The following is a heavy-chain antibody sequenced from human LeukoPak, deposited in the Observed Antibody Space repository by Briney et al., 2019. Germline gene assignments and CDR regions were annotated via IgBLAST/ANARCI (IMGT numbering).Heavy chain of an antibody. CDR3: ATVPLDYYDSSGYRRVYFDY. Sequence: ASVKASCKASGYNFTGYYLHWVRQAPGQGLEWMGWINPNTGGTKYAQKFQGRVTMTRDTSISTAYMELSSLRSEDTAVYCCATVPLDYYDSSGYRRVYFDYWGQGTLVTVSS. CDR2: INPNTGGT. D-gene: IGHD3-22*01. V-gene: IGHV1-2*02. J-gene: IGHJ4*02. CDR1: GYNFTGYY.